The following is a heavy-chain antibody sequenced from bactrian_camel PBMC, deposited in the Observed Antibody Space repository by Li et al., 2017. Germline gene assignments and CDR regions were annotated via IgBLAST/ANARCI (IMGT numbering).Heavy chain of an antibody. D-gene: IGHD3*01. CDR3: AVDRSRYDCATTSWFKSSEYNY. J-gene: IGHJ4*01. V-gene: IGHV3-2*01. CDR1: GISAYAYDNGC. CDR2: MYTERGNT. Sequence: QVQLVESGGGSVQAGGSLRLSCTATGISAYAYDNGCLAWFRQAPGLEREGVASMYTERGNTFYADSVKGRFTISHDSAKSILYLQMNSLKPEDTAVYSCAVDRSRYDCATTSWFKSSEYNYWGQGTQVTVS.